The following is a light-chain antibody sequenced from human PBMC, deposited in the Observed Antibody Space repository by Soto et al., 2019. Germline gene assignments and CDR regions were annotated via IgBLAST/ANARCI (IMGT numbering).Light chain of an antibody. J-gene: IGKJ1*01. V-gene: IGKV1-5*03. CDR3: QQYNSYSWT. CDR1: QSISSW. Sequence: DIQMTQSPSTLSASVVDGVTITCRASQSISSWLAWYQQKPGKAPKLLIYKASSLESGVPSRFSGSGSGTEFTLTISSLQPDDFATYYCQQYNSYSWTFGQGTKVDIK. CDR2: KAS.